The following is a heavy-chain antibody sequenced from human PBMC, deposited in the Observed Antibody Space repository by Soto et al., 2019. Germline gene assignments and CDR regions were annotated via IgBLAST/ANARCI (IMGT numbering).Heavy chain of an antibody. CDR1: GYTFTSYA. J-gene: IGHJ6*02. Sequence: ASVKVSCKASGYTFTSYAMHWVRQAPGQRLEWMGWINAGNGNTKYSQKFQGRVTITRDTSASTAYMELSSLRSEDTAVYYCARVWYSSSSINYYGMDVWGQGTTVTVSS. CDR3: ARVWYSSSSINYYGMDV. V-gene: IGHV1-3*01. CDR2: INAGNGNT. D-gene: IGHD6-6*01.